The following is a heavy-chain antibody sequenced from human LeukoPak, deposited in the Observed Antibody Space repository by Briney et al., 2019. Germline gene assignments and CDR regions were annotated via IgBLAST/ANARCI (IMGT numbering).Heavy chain of an antibody. CDR1: GASFSGYY. J-gene: IGHJ4*02. D-gene: IGHD3-10*01. V-gene: IGHV4-34*01. CDR3: ARENKATYYYGSGSYNYFDY. CDR2: INHSGST. Sequence: SETLSLTCAVYGASFSGYYWSWIRQPPGKGLEWIGEINHSGSTNYNPSLKSRVTISVDTSKNQFSLKLSSVTAADTAVYYCARENKATYYYGSGSYNYFDYWGQGTLVTVSS.